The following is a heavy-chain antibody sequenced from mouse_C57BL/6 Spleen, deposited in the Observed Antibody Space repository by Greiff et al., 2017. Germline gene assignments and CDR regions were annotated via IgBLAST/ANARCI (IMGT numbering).Heavy chain of an antibody. Sequence: VQLQQSGPGLVKPSQSLSLTCSVTGYSITSGYYWNWIRQFPGNKLEWMGYISYDGSNNYNPSLKNRISITRDTSKNQFFLKLNSVTTEDTATYYCAREGGAWCAYWGQGTLVTVSA. CDR1: GYSITSGYY. J-gene: IGHJ3*01. V-gene: IGHV3-6*01. CDR2: ISYDGSN. CDR3: AREGGAWCAY.